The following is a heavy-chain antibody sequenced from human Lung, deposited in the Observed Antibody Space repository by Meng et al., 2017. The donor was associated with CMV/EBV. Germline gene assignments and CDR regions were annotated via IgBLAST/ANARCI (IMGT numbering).Heavy chain of an antibody. V-gene: IGHV4-4*02. CDR2: VYHSGST. Sequence: TXALIXAISGGPISSRYWWSSVRQPPLKGLEWNGEVYHSGSTNYNPSLKSRVTISVDKSKNHFSLKLTSVTAADTAVYYCARATIAAATMKWVDFWGQGXLVTVSS. D-gene: IGHD6-25*01. CDR3: ARATIAAATMKWVDF. CDR1: GGPISSRYW. J-gene: IGHJ5*01.